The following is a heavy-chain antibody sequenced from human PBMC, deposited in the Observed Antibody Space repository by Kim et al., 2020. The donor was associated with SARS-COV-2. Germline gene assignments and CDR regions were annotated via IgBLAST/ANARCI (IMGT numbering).Heavy chain of an antibody. J-gene: IGHJ3*02. D-gene: IGHD3-22*01. V-gene: IGHV3-7*01. CDR1: GFTFSSYW. CDR2: IKQDGSEK. CDR3: AREFLEVTGYDSSGYYDLEAFDI. Sequence: GGSLRLSCAASGFTFSSYWMSWVRQAPGKGLEWVANIKQDGSEKYYVDSVKGRFTISRDNAKNSLYLQMNSLRAEDTAVYYCAREFLEVTGYDSSGYYDLEAFDIWGQGTMVTVSS.